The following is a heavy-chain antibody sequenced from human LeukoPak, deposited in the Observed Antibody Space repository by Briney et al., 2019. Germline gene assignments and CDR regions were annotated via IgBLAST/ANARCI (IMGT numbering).Heavy chain of an antibody. CDR1: GFNFNTYE. J-gene: IGHJ4*02. Sequence: TGGSLRLSCAASGFNFNTYEMNWVRQAPGKGLEWVSYICGRGTTKYYADSVKGRFTISRDNAKNSLYLQMNNLRDEDTAVYYCARVRSGYYSDYWGQGTLVTVSS. CDR2: ICGRGTTK. V-gene: IGHV3-48*02. CDR3: ARVRSGYYSDY.